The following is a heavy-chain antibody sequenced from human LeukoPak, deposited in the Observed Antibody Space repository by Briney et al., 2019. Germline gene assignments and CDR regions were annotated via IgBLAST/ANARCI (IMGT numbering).Heavy chain of an antibody. J-gene: IGHJ5*02. CDR2: IYTGGNT. CDR1: GFTVDSNY. V-gene: IGHV3-53*01. D-gene: IGHD3-22*01. Sequence: PGGSLRLSCAASGFTVDSNYLSWVRQAPGKGLEWVSTIYTGGNTYYAASVKGRFTISRDNSKNTLYLQMNSLRAEDTAVYYCAKETGDSSGYYSVDNWFDPWGQGTLVTVSS. CDR3: AKETGDSSGYYSVDNWFDP.